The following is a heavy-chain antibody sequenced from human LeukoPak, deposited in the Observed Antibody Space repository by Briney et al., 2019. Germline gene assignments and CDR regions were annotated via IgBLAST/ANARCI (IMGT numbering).Heavy chain of an antibody. J-gene: IGHJ3*02. CDR2: IYSGGST. Sequence: QPGGSLRLSCAASGFTVSSNYMSWVRQAPGKGLEWVSVIYSGGSTYYADSVKGRFTISRDNSKNTLYLQMNSLRAEDTAVYYCARDQIAVAGADAFDIWGQGTMVTVSS. CDR3: ARDQIAVAGADAFDI. V-gene: IGHV3-66*01. CDR1: GFTVSSNY. D-gene: IGHD6-19*01.